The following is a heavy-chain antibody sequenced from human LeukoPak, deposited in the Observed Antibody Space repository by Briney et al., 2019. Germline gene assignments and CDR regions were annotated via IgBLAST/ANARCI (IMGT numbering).Heavy chain of an antibody. CDR3: ARDRITMVRGVISYWFDP. J-gene: IGHJ5*02. D-gene: IGHD3-10*01. Sequence: SETLSLTCTVSGGSISSSSYYWGWNRQPPGKGLEWIGSIYYSGSTYYNPSLKSRVTISVDTSKNQFSLKLSSVTAADTAVYYCARDRITMVRGVISYWFDPWGQGTLVTVSS. CDR1: GGSISSSSYY. CDR2: IYYSGST. V-gene: IGHV4-39*07.